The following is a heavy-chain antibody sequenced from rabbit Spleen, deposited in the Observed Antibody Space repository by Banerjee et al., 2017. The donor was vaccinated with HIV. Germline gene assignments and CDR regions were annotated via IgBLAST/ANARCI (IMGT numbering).Heavy chain of an antibody. D-gene: IGHD6-1*01. Sequence: QELVESGGGLVQPGGSLKLSCKASGFTLSSYYMNWVRQAPGKGLEWIGYIDPVFGITYYANWVNGRFSISRENAQNTVFLQMTSLTAADTATYFCVRGDTYGHVGYDLWGPGTLVTVS. CDR2: IDPVFGIT. CDR3: VRGDTYGHVGYDL. CDR1: GFTLSSYY. V-gene: IGHV1S7*01. J-gene: IGHJ4*01.